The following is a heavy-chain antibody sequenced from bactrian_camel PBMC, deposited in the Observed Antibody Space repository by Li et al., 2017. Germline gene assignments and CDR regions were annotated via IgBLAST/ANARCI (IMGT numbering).Heavy chain of an antibody. V-gene: IGHV3S54*01. Sequence: HVQLVESGGGSVQAGGSLRLSCVASGNSVSRNNCMGWFRQAPGKEREGVAIIRTGTGGTDYADSVKGRFTISQDNAKNTVYLQLNSLKTEDMALYFCAQAGTGWAPNNYWGQGTQVTVS. J-gene: IGHJ4*01. CDR1: GNSVSRNNC. CDR3: AQAGTGWAPNNY. CDR2: IRTGTGGT. D-gene: IGHD5*01.